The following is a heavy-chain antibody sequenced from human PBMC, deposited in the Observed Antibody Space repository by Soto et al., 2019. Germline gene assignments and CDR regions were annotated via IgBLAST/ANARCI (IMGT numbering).Heavy chain of an antibody. V-gene: IGHV1-18*01. Sequence: QVQLVQSGAEVKKPGASVKVSCKASGYTFSSYAISWVRQAPGQGLEWMGWIITYNGNTNYAQKLQGRVTMTTHTSTTTAYMDLRSLRSDDTAVYYCARTGPPVDYCGQGTLVTVSS. J-gene: IGHJ4*02. CDR3: ARTGPPVDY. CDR1: GYTFSSYA. CDR2: IITYNGNT.